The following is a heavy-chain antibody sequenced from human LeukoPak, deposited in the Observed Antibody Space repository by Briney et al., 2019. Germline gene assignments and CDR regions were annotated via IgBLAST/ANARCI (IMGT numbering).Heavy chain of an antibody. Sequence: GGSLRLSCVASGFIFSDYSMDWVRQAPGKGLEWVAFIRYDGSNKYYADSVKGRFTISRDNSKNTLYLQMNSLRAEDTAVYYCARDPLDISRWANAFDIWGQETTVIVSS. CDR2: IRYDGSNK. V-gene: IGHV3-30*02. D-gene: IGHD5-12*01. CDR1: GFIFSDYS. J-gene: IGHJ3*02. CDR3: ARDPLDISRWANAFDI.